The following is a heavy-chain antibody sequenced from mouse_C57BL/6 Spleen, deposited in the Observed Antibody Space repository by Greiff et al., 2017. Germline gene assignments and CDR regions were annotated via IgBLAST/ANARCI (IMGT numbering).Heavy chain of an antibody. Sequence: QVQLQQPGAELVRPGTSVKLSCKASGYTFTSYWMHWVKQRPGQGLEWIGVIDPSDSYTNYNQKFKGKATLTVDTSSSTAYMQLRSLTSEDSAVYYCARVDYDGDWYFDVWGTGTTVTVSS. D-gene: IGHD2-4*01. CDR1: GYTFTSYW. J-gene: IGHJ1*03. V-gene: IGHV1-59*01. CDR3: ARVDYDGDWYFDV. CDR2: IDPSDSYT.